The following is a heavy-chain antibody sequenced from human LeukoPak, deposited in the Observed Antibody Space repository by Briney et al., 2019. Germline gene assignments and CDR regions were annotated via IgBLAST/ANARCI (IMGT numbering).Heavy chain of an antibody. Sequence: GGSLRLSCAASGFMFSSYTLHWVRQAPGKGLEWVALISNDGRDKYYADSVKGRFTISRDNSKNTLYLQMNSLKTEDTAVYYCARDYGTGSFLLGYWGQGTLVTVST. CDR2: ISNDGRDK. D-gene: IGHD3-10*01. CDR1: GFMFSSYT. CDR3: ARDYGTGSFLLGY. V-gene: IGHV3-30*04. J-gene: IGHJ4*02.